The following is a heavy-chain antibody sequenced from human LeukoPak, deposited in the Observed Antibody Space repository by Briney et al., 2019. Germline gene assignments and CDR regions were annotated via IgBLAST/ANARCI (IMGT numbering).Heavy chain of an antibody. J-gene: IGHJ4*02. CDR3: ARHGAYYDILTGYSPQYYFDY. V-gene: IGHV4-4*09. D-gene: IGHD3-9*01. CDR1: GGSISSYY. CDR2: IYTSGST. Sequence: PSETLSLTCTVPGGSISSYYWSWIRQPPGKGLEWIGYIYTSGSTNYNPSLKSRVTISVDTSKNQFSLKLSSVTAADTAVYYCARHGAYYDILTGYSPQYYFDYWGQGTLVTVSS.